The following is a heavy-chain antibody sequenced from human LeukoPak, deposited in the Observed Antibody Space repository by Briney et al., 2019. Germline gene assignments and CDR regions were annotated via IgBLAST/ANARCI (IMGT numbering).Heavy chain of an antibody. J-gene: IGHJ4*02. V-gene: IGHV3-23*01. CDR3: ASSVVVTAIRGIFDY. Sequence: PGGSLRLSCAASGITFRLYAMSWVRQAPGKGLEWVSTISGSGDSTYYADSVNGRFTISRDNSKNTLYLQMNSLRAEDTAVYYCASSVVVTAIRGIFDYWGQGTLVTVSS. CDR2: ISGSGDST. D-gene: IGHD2-21*02. CDR1: GITFRLYA.